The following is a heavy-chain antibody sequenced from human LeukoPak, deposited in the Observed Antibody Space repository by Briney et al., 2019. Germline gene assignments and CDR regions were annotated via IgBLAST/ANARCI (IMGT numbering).Heavy chain of an antibody. CDR1: GFTFSSYS. CDR3: ARGPHDILTGYQDY. Sequence: PGGSLRLSCAASGFTFSSYSMNWVRQAPGKGLEWVSFISSSSATIYYADSVKGRFTIPRDNAKNSLYLQMNSLRAEDTAVYYCARGPHDILTGYQDYWGQGTLVTVSS. D-gene: IGHD3-9*01. CDR2: ISSSSATI. V-gene: IGHV3-48*04. J-gene: IGHJ4*02.